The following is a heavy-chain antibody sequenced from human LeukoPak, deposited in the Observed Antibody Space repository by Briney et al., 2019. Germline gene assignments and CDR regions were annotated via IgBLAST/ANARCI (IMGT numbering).Heavy chain of an antibody. Sequence: GASVKVPCKASGYTFTGYYMHWVRQAPGQGLEWMGWINPNSGGTNYAQKFQGRVTMTRDTSISTAYMELSRLRSDDTAVYYCARGPSPAHRIFGVVTAIDYWGQGTLVTVSS. CDR2: INPNSGGT. V-gene: IGHV1-2*02. CDR1: GYTFTGYY. CDR3: ARGPSPAHRIFGVVTAIDY. J-gene: IGHJ4*02. D-gene: IGHD3-3*01.